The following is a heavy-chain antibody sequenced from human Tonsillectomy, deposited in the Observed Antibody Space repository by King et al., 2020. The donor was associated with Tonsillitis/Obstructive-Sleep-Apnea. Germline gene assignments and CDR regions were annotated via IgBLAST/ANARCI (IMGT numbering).Heavy chain of an antibody. D-gene: IGHD3-10*01. Sequence: QLVQSGAEVKKPGASVKVSCKASGYTFTSYDINWVRQATGQGLEWMGWMNPNSGNTGYAQKFQGRVTMTRNTSISTAYMELSSLRSEDTAVYYCARVIKVRGVRNYAFDIWGQGTMVTVSS. CDR2: MNPNSGNT. CDR3: ARVIKVRGVRNYAFDI. CDR1: GYTFTSYD. V-gene: IGHV1-8*01. J-gene: IGHJ3*02.